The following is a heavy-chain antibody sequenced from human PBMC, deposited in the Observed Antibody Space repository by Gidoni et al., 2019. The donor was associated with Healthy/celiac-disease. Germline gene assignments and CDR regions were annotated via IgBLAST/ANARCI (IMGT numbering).Heavy chain of an antibody. CDR3: ARVASETDGDYVFDY. CDR2: IIPILGIA. J-gene: IGHJ4*02. CDR1: GGTVSLYA. Sequence: QVQLVQSGAEVKKPGSSVKVSCKTSGGTVSLYAITWVRQAPGQGLEWMGRIIPILGIANFPQKFQGRVTITADKSTTTAYMELSSLRSEDTAVYYCARVASETDGDYVFDYWGQGTLVTVSS. D-gene: IGHD4-17*01. V-gene: IGHV1-69*09.